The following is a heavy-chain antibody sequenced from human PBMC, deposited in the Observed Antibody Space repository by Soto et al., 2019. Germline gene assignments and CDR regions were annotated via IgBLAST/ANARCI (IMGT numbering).Heavy chain of an antibody. Sequence: GGSGEVSCKASGYTFTSYAMHWVGPAPRQKLEGRGWINAGNGNTKYSQKFQGRVTITRDTSASTAYMELSSLRSEDTAVYYCARSIVVVTALDYWGQGTLVTVSS. D-gene: IGHD2-21*02. CDR3: ARSIVVVTALDY. J-gene: IGHJ4*02. CDR1: GYTFTSYA. V-gene: IGHV1-3*01. CDR2: INAGNGNT.